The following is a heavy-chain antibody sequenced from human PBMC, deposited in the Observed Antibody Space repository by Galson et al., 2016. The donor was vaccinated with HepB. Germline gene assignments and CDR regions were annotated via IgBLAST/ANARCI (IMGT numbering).Heavy chain of an antibody. J-gene: IGHJ4*02. V-gene: IGHV3-30*04. CDR1: GFTFNYHV. CDR3: ARGRDYGFWSGYLY. Sequence: SLRLSCAASGFTFNYHVLNWVRQAPGKGLEWVAVTSYDGSNKYYADSVKGRFTISRDNSKNTLYLQMNSLRAEDTAVYYCARGRDYGFWSGYLYWGQGTPVTVSS. CDR2: TSYDGSNK. D-gene: IGHD3-3*01.